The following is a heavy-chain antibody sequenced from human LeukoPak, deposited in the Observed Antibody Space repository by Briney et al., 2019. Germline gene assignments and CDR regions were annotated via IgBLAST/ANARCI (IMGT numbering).Heavy chain of an antibody. CDR1: GFTFSSYE. J-gene: IGHJ3*02. Sequence: PGGSLRLSCAASGFTFSSYEMNWVRQAPGKGLEWVANIKQDGSDKYYVDSVKGRFIISRDNAKNSLYLQMNSLRAEDTAVYYCARPPWGSYDSSGHDAFGIWGQGTMVTVSS. CDR3: ARPPWGSYDSSGHDAFGI. CDR2: IKQDGSDK. D-gene: IGHD3-22*01. V-gene: IGHV3-7*01.